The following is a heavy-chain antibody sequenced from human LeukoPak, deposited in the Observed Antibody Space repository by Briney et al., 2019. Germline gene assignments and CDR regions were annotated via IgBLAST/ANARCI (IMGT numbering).Heavy chain of an antibody. V-gene: IGHV3-23*01. J-gene: IGHJ4*02. D-gene: IGHD6-6*01. CDR2: ISGSGGST. CDR3: AKPAPTEYSSSSNGYYFDY. CDR1: GFTFSSYA. Sequence: HPGGSLRLSCAASGFTFSSYAMSWVRQAPGKGLEWVSAISGSGGSTYYADSVKGRFTISRDNSKNTLYLQVNSLRAEDTAVYYCAKPAPTEYSSSSNGYYFDYWGQGTLVTVSS.